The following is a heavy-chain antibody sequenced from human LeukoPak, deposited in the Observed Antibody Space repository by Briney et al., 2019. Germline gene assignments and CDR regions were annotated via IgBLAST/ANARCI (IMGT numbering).Heavy chain of an antibody. CDR2: IYYSGST. D-gene: IGHD3-3*01. J-gene: IGHJ5*02. Sequence: KPSETLSLTCTVSGGSISSYYWSWIRQPPGKGLEWIGYIYYSGSTNYNPSLKSRVTISVDTSKNQFSLKLSSVTAADTAVYYCARGSFWSGYYLWFDPWGQGTLVTVSS. V-gene: IGHV4-59*01. CDR3: ARGSFWSGYYLWFDP. CDR1: GGSISSYY.